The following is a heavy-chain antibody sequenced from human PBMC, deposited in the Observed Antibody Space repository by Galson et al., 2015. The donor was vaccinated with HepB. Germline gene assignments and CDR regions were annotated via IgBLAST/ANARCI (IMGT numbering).Heavy chain of an antibody. V-gene: IGHV3-48*03. D-gene: IGHD6-13*01. CDR3: ARDRGYSSSFPGGMDV. Sequence: SLRLSCAASGFTFSSYEMNWVRQAPGKGLEWVSYISSSGSTIYYADSVKGRFTISRDNAKNSLYLQMNSLRAEDTAVYYCARDRGYSSSFPGGMDVWGQGTTVTVSS. CDR2: ISSSGSTI. CDR1: GFTFSSYE. J-gene: IGHJ6*02.